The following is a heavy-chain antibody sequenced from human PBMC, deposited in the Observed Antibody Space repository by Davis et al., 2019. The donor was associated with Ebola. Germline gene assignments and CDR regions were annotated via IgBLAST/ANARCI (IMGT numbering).Heavy chain of an antibody. V-gene: IGHV4-39*01. J-gene: IGHJ6*02. CDR2: IYYSGST. Sequence: PSETLSLTCTVSGGSISSSSYYWGWIRQPPGKGLEWIGSIYYSGSTYYNPSLKSRVTISVDTSKNQFSLKLSSVTAADTAVYYCASFFAVRGVHRTRGRNYYGMDVWGQGTTVTVSS. CDR1: GGSISSSSYY. CDR3: ASFFAVRGVHRTRGRNYYGMDV. D-gene: IGHD3-10*01.